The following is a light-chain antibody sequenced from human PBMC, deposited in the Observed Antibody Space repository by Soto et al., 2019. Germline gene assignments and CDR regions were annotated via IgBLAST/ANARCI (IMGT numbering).Light chain of an antibody. CDR2: DAF. CDR3: QQRSTWPAYT. V-gene: IGKV3-11*01. CDR1: QSVGNY. Sequence: EIVLTQSPATLSLSPGERATLSCRASQSVGNYLVWYQQKPGQAPRLLIYDAFNRATGIPARFSGSGSGTDFTLTISSPEPEDFAVYYCQQRSTWPAYTFGQGTKLEIK. J-gene: IGKJ2*01.